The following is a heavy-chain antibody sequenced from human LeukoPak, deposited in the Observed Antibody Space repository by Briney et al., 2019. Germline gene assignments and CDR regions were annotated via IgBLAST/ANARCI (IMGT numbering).Heavy chain of an antibody. J-gene: IGHJ5*02. Sequence: GGSLRLSCAASGFTFSSYSMNWVRQAPGKGLEWVSSISSSSSYIYYADSVKGRFTISRDNAKNSLYLQMNSLRAEDTAVYYCAAGGSSGTVGVFDPWGQGTLVTVSS. CDR1: GFTFSSYS. V-gene: IGHV3-21*01. CDR2: ISSSSSYI. D-gene: IGHD1-7*01. CDR3: AAGGSSGTVGVFDP.